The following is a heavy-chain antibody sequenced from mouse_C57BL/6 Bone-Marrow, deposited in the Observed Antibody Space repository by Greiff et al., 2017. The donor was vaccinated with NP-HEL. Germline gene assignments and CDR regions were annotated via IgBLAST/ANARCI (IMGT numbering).Heavy chain of an antibody. CDR3: ARTVYYSSYYFDY. CDR2: IWTGGGT. J-gene: IGHJ2*01. D-gene: IGHD2-1*01. Sequence: VKLMESGPGLVAPSQSLSITCTVSGFSLTSYAISWVRQPPGKGLEWLGVIWTGGGTNYNSALKSRLSISKDNSKSQVFLKMNSLQTDDTARYYCARTVYYSSYYFDYWGQGTTLTVSS. V-gene: IGHV2-9-1*01. CDR1: GFSLTSYA.